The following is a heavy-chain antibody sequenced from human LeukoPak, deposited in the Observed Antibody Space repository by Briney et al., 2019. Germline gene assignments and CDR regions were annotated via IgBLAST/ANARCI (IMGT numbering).Heavy chain of an antibody. CDR3: AKEMATIRAFDF. V-gene: IGHV3-23*01. CDR1: GFTFSTDA. D-gene: IGHD5-24*01. J-gene: IGHJ3*01. CDR2: ISGSGSST. Sequence: PGGSLRLTCAASGFTFSTDAMCWGCNAPATGLGRVSVISGSGSSTYYADSVKGRFTISRDNSKNPLYLQIISLRAEATAVYYCAKEMATIRAFDFWGQGTMVTVSS.